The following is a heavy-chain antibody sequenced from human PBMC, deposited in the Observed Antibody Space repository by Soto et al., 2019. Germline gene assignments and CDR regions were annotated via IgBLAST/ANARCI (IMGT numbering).Heavy chain of an antibody. Sequence: QVQLVESGGGVVQPGRSLRLSCAASGFTFSSYGMHWVRQAPGKGLEWVAVIWYDGSNKYYADSVKGRFTISRDNSKNTLYLQMNSLRAEDTAVYYCARAIPWVTTDYYYYGMDVWGQGTTVTVSS. V-gene: IGHV3-33*01. J-gene: IGHJ6*02. CDR2: IWYDGSNK. D-gene: IGHD4-17*01. CDR1: GFTFSSYG. CDR3: ARAIPWVTTDYYYYGMDV.